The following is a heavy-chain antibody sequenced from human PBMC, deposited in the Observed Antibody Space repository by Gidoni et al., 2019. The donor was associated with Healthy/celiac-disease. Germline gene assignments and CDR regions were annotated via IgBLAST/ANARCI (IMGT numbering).Heavy chain of an antibody. CDR2: IIPIFGTA. D-gene: IGHD6-19*01. CDR1: GGTFSSYA. CDR3: ASHDRAVAGTLVSLDYYYYYMDV. J-gene: IGHJ6*03. Sequence: QVQLVQSGAEVKKPGSSVKVSCKASGGTFSSYAIHWVRQAPGQGLEWMGGIIPIFGTANYAQKFQGRVTITADESTSTAYMELSSLRSEDTAVYYCASHDRAVAGTLVSLDYYYYYMDVWGKGTTVTVSS. V-gene: IGHV1-69*01.